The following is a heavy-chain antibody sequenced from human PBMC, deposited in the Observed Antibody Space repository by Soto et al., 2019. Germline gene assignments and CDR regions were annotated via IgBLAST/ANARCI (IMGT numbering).Heavy chain of an antibody. CDR1: GYTFTSYG. Sequence: QVQLVQSGAEVKKPGASVKVSCKASGYTFTSYGISWVRQAPGQGLEWMGWISAYNGNTNYAQKRQGRVTMXTDPSXXTAYMELRSLRSDDTAVYYCARRVAATEDYYGMDVWGQGTTVTVSS. CDR2: ISAYNGNT. D-gene: IGHD6-19*01. CDR3: ARRVAATEDYYGMDV. J-gene: IGHJ6*02. V-gene: IGHV1-18*01.